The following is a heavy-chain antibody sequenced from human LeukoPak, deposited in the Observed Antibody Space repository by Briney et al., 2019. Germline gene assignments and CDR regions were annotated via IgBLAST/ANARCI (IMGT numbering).Heavy chain of an antibody. J-gene: IGHJ5*02. V-gene: IGHV4-34*01. CDR3: ARCLYYDFWSGYNNWFDP. CDR1: GGSFSGYY. D-gene: IGHD3-3*01. Sequence: SETLSLTCAVYGGSFSGYYWSWIRQPPGKGLEWIGEINHSGSTNYNPSLKSRVTISVDTSKNQFSLKLSSVTAADTAVYYCARCLYYDFWSGYNNWFDPWGQGTLVTVSS. CDR2: INHSGST.